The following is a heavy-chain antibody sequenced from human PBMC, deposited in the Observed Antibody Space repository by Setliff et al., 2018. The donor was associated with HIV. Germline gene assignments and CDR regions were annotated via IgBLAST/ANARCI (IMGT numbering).Heavy chain of an antibody. J-gene: IGHJ4*02. CDR2: IYWDDDK. D-gene: IGHD7-27*01. CDR3: TPRRHSNTALQRGYFKY. Sequence: SGPTLVNPTQTLTLSCTFSGFSVNTDGASVGWIRQPPGKTLEWLGNIYWDDDKRYSPSLQSRLTITKDTSKNQVALTLTNMNPVDTATYFCTPRRHSNTALQRGYFKYWDPAALVTVSS. V-gene: IGHV2-5*02. CDR1: GFSVNTDGAS.